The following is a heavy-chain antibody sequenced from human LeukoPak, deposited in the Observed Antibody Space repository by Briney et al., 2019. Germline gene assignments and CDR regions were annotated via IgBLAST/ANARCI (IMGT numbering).Heavy chain of an antibody. CDR2: IRYDGSNK. J-gene: IGHJ4*02. CDR1: GFTFSSYG. CDR3: AKEKSSSGWYFHFDY. V-gene: IGHV3-30*02. D-gene: IGHD6-19*01. Sequence: PGGSLRLSCAASGFTFSSYGMHWVRQAPGKGLEWVAFIRYDGSNKYYADSVKGRFTISRDNSKNTLYLQMNSLRAEDTAVYYCAKEKSSSGWYFHFDYWGQGTLVTVSS.